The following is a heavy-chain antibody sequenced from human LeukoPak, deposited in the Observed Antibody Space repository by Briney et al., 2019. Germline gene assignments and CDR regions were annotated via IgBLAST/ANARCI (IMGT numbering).Heavy chain of an antibody. Sequence: SEALSLTCTVSGGSVTDYYWSWIRQSPGKGLEWIGYIYYTGTSYNPSLKSRVTISADTSKNQFSLKLISVTAADTAVYYCASRKLGNDYWGQGTLVTVSS. CDR1: GGSVTDYY. CDR3: ASRKLGNDY. CDR2: IYYTGT. V-gene: IGHV4-59*02. J-gene: IGHJ4*02. D-gene: IGHD7-27*01.